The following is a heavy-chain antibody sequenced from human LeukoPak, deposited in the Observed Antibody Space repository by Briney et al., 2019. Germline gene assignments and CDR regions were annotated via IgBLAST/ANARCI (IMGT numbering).Heavy chain of an antibody. D-gene: IGHD3-9*01. J-gene: IGHJ4*02. V-gene: IGHV4-34*01. Sequence: KPSETLSLTCAVYGGSFSGYYWSWIRQPPGKGLEWIGEINHSGSTNYNPSLKSRVTISVDTSKNQFSLKLSSVTAADTAVYYCARSFYDILTGWGQGTLVTVSS. CDR2: INHSGST. CDR1: GGSFSGYY. CDR3: ARSFYDILTG.